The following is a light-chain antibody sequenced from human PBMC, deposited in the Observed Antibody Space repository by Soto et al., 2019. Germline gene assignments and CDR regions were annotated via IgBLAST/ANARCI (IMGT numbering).Light chain of an antibody. CDR1: QDISSY. V-gene: IGKV1-9*01. Sequence: DIQLTQSPSFLSASVGDRVTITCRASQDISSYLAWYQQKPGKAPKLLIYDASTLQSGVPSRFRVSGSGTEFTLTISSLHLEDFATYYCEQLNTYPIGTFGGGTKVEIK. J-gene: IGKJ4*01. CDR3: EQLNTYPIGT. CDR2: DAS.